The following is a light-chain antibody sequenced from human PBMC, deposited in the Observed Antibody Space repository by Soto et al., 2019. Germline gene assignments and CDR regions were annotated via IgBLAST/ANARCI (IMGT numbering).Light chain of an antibody. J-gene: IGKJ3*01. CDR1: QSISTN. CDR3: QQSHTPLFT. CDR2: GAS. V-gene: IGKV1-39*01. Sequence: DLQMNQSPSYLSASVGERVTITCRASQSISTNLNWYQQKPGKAPKLLISGASALQGGVSSRVSGSGSGTGFTLTISSLQPEDSATYFCQQSHTPLFTFGPGTTVDLK.